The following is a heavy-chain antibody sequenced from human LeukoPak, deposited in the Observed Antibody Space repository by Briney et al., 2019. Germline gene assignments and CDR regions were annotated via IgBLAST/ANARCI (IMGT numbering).Heavy chain of an antibody. V-gene: IGHV4-39*07. CDR3: ARAPDTAIPYYYMDV. CDR1: GGSISSSTYY. D-gene: IGHD5-18*01. Sequence: SETLSLTCTVSGGSISSSTYYWAWVRQPPGKGLEWIASIYYSGTTYYNPSLKSRVNISLDKSKNHFSLRVNSVVAADTAIYYCARAPDTAIPYYYMDVWGKGTTVTVSS. CDR2: IYYSGTT. J-gene: IGHJ6*03.